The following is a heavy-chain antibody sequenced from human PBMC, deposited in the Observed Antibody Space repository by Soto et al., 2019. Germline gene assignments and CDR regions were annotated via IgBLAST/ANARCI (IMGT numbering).Heavy chain of an antibody. CDR2: IYYSGST. CDR1: GGSISSYY. Sequence: SETLSLTCTVSGGSISSYYWSWIRQPPGKGLEWIGYIYYSGSTNYNPSLKSRVTILVDTSKDQFSLNLSSVTVADTAVYYCAWFLTYDYVWGSYRPAYYFDYWGQGFLVTVSS. V-gene: IGHV4-59*01. J-gene: IGHJ4*02. D-gene: IGHD3-16*02. CDR3: AWFLTYDYVWGSYRPAYYFDY.